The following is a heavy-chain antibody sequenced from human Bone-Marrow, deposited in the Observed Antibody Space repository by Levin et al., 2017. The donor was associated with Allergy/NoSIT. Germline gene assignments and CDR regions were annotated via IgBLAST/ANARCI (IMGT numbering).Heavy chain of an antibody. J-gene: IGHJ4*02. V-gene: IGHV3-21*01. D-gene: IGHD4-17*01. CDR1: GFTFSAYG. Sequence: PGGSLRLSCSASGFTFSAYGMNWVRQAPGQGLEWVSTISTTSEYIYYADSLKGRFTISRDNAKNSLYLQMNSLRAEDTALYYCARGNGRTNYGDYLDYWGQGTLVTVSS. CDR3: ARGNGRTNYGDYLDY. CDR2: ISTTSEYI.